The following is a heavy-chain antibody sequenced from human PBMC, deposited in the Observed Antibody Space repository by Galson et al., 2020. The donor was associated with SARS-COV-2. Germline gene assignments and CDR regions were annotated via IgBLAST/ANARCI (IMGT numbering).Heavy chain of an antibody. J-gene: IGHJ3*02. CDR3: AKDGCSSTSCSTYDAFDI. D-gene: IGHD2-2*01. CDR2: ISGSGGST. Sequence: GGSLRLSCAASGFTFRSYAMSWVRQAPGKGLEWVSAISGSGGSTYYADSVTGRFTISRDNSKNTLYLQMNSLRAEDTAVYYCAKDGCSSTSCSTYDAFDIWGQGTMVTVSS. V-gene: IGHV3-23*01. CDR1: GFTFRSYA.